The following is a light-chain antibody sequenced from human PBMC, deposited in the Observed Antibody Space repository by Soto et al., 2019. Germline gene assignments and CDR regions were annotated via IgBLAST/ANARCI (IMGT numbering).Light chain of an antibody. CDR3: SSYTSSSTLLYV. Sequence: QSALTQPASVSGSPGQSITISCTGTSSDVGGYNYVSWYQQHPGKATKLMIYDVSNRPSGVSNRFSGTKSGNTASLTISGLQAEDEADYYCSSYTSSSTLLYVFGTGTKVTV. J-gene: IGLJ1*01. CDR1: SSDVGGYNY. CDR2: DVS. V-gene: IGLV2-14*01.